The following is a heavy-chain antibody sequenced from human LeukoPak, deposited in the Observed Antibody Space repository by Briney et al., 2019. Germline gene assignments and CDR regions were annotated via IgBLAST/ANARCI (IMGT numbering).Heavy chain of an antibody. CDR1: GFTFDDYA. CDR2: ISWNSGSI. J-gene: IGHJ5*02. CDR3: AKGYCSSTSCYRNWFDP. Sequence: PGGSLRLSCAASGFTFDDYATHWVRQAPGKGLEWVSGISWNSGSIGYADSVKGRFTISRDNAKNSLYLQMNSLRAEDTALYYCAKGYCSSTSCYRNWFDPWGQGTLVTVSS. V-gene: IGHV3-9*01. D-gene: IGHD2-2*01.